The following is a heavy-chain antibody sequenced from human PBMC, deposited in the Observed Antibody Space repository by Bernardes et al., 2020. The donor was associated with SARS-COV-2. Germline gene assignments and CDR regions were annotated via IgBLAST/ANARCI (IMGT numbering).Heavy chain of an antibody. D-gene: IGHD3-22*01. Sequence: GGSLRLSCAASGFTFSSYSMNWVRQAPGKGLEWVSSISSSSSYIYYADSVKGRFTISRDNAKNSLYLQMNSLRAEDTAVYYCARDLRKWGYYDSSGYYYFDYWGQGTLVTVSS. CDR1: GFTFSSYS. CDR3: ARDLRKWGYYDSSGYYYFDY. J-gene: IGHJ4*02. CDR2: ISSSSSYI. V-gene: IGHV3-21*01.